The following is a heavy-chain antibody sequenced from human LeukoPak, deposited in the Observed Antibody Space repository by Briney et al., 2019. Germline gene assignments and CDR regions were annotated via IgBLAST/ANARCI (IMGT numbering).Heavy chain of an antibody. J-gene: IGHJ4*02. CDR1: GFIFSHAW. Sequence: PGGSQRLSCTASGFIFSHAWMNWVRQAPGKGLQWLGRIRSGGAREYAAPAQGRFTISRDDSRNTVYLEMNNLDTDDTAVYFCAVDTPVIDAQIDYWGQGTLVTVSS. CDR2: IRSGGAR. CDR3: AVDTPVIDAQIDY. D-gene: IGHD3-16*02. V-gene: IGHV3-15*01.